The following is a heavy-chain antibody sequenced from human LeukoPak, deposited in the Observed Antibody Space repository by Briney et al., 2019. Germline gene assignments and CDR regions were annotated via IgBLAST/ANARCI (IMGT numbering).Heavy chain of an antibody. CDR2: INPNSGGT. D-gene: IGHD3-22*01. V-gene: IGHV1-2*02. CDR1: GYTFTGYY. Sequence: ASVKVSCKASGYTFTGYYMHWVRQAPGQGLEWMGWINPNSGGTNYAQKFQGRVTMTRDTSISTAYMELSRLRSDDTAVYYCAREYDSSGYYPTGSDYWGQGTLVTVSS. CDR3: AREYDSSGYYPTGSDY. J-gene: IGHJ4*02.